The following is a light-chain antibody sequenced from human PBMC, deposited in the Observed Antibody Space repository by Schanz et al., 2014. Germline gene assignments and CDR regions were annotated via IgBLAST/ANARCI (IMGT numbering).Light chain of an antibody. J-gene: IGKJ3*01. CDR3: QQRSNWPRVT. Sequence: EIVMTQSPDTLSVSPGERATLSCRASQSVSSNLAWYQQKPGQAPRLLIYDASNRATGIPARFSGSGSGTDFTLTISSLEPEDFAVYYCQQRSNWPRVTFGPGTKVDIK. CDR2: DAS. CDR1: QSVSSN. V-gene: IGKV3-11*01.